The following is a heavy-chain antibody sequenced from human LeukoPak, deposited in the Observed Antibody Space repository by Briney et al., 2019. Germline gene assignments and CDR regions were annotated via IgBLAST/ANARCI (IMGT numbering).Heavy chain of an antibody. D-gene: IGHD2-2*01. CDR1: GFTFSSYA. V-gene: IGHV4-34*08. J-gene: IGHJ6*02. Sequence: GSLRLSCAASGFTFSSYAMSWVRQPPGKGLEWIGEINHSGSTNYNPSLKSRVTISVDTSKNQFSLKLSSVTAADTAVYYCAKASLRLPAASDNYGMDVWGQGTTVTVSS. CDR3: AKASLRLPAASDNYGMDV. CDR2: INHSGST.